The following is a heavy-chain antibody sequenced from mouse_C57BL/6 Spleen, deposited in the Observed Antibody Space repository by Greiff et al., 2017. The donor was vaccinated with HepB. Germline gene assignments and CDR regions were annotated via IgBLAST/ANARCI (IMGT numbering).Heavy chain of an antibody. J-gene: IGHJ3*01. CDR3: ARPYYYGSSLAY. CDR1: GYTFTSYW. Sequence: QVQLQQPGAELVKPGASVKLSCKASGYTFTSYWMHWVKQRPGRGLERIGRIDPNSGGTKYNEKFKSKATLTVDKPSSTAYMQLSSLTSEDSAVYYCARPYYYGSSLAYWGQGTLVTVSA. V-gene: IGHV1-72*01. D-gene: IGHD1-1*01. CDR2: IDPNSGGT.